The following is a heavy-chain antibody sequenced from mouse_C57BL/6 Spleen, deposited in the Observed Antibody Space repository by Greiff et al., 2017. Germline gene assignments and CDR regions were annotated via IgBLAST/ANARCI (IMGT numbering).Heavy chain of an antibody. V-gene: IGHV1-19*01. Sequence: EVQLQQSGPVLVKPGASVKMSCKASGYTFTDYYMNWVKQSHGKSLEWIGVINPYNGGTSYNQKFKGKATLTVDKSSSTAYMELNSLTSEDSAVYYCARRYYSNLYYFDYGGQGTTLTVSS. CDR1: GYTFTDYY. J-gene: IGHJ2*01. CDR2: INPYNGGT. D-gene: IGHD2-5*01. CDR3: ARRYYSNLYYFDY.